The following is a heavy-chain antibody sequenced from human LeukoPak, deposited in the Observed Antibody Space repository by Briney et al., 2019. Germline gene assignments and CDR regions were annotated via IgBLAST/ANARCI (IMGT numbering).Heavy chain of an antibody. V-gene: IGHV3-30*02. D-gene: IGHD3-10*01. CDR2: ISNDGSET. Sequence: GGSLRLSCEASGFSFSTYGMHWVRQAPGKGLDWVSYISNDGSETNHADSVKGRFTISRDNSKNTLYLQMNTLRPEDTAVYHCLKDQGGSGNPGNWGQGTLVTVSS. J-gene: IGHJ4*02. CDR1: GFSFSTYG. CDR3: LKDQGGSGNPGN.